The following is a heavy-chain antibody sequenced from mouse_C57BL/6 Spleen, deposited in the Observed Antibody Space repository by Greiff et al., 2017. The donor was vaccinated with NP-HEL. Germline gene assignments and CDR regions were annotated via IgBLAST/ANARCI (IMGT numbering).Heavy chain of an antibody. CDR1: GYSFTSYY. CDR2: IYPGSGNT. D-gene: IGHD1-1*01. J-gene: IGHJ2*01. V-gene: IGHV1-66*01. Sequence: QVQLQQSGPELVKPGASVKISCKASGYSFTSYYIHWVKQRPGQGLEWIGWIYPGSGNTKYNEKFKGKATLTADTSSSTAYMQLSSLTSADSAVYYCARGGRYPLFDYWGQGTTLTVSS. CDR3: ARGGRYPLFDY.